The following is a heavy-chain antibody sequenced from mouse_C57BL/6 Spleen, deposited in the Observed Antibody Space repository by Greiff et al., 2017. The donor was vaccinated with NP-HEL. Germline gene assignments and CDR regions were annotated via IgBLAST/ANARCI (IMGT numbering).Heavy chain of an antibody. CDR3: TRGRDYDGYYFDY. CDR1: GYTFTDYE. Sequence: QVQLQQSGAELVRPGASVTLSCKASGYTFTDYEMHWVKQTPVHGLEWIGAIDPETGGTAYNQKFKGKAILTADKSSSTAYMELRSLTSEDSAVYYCTRGRDYDGYYFDYWGQGTTLTVSS. CDR2: IDPETGGT. D-gene: IGHD2-4*01. V-gene: IGHV1-15*01. J-gene: IGHJ2*01.